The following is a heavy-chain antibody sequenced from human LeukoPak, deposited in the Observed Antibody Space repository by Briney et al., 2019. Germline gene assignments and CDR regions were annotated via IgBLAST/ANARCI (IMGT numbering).Heavy chain of an antibody. V-gene: IGHV3-23*01. CDR3: ATDWTLRGVPTFFDP. CDR1: GFTFNSYW. CDR2: ESGSSHTT. D-gene: IGHD3-10*01. J-gene: IGHJ5*02. Sequence: GGSLRLSCAASGFTFNSYWMHWVRQAPGKGLVWVASESGSSHTTYYSDSVRGRFAISRDNSKNTLFLQMNSLRVEDTAVYYCATDWTLRGVPTFFDPWGQGTLVSVSS.